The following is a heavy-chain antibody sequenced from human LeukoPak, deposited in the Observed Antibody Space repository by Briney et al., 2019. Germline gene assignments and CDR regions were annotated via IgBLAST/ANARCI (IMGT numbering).Heavy chain of an antibody. D-gene: IGHD6-13*01. CDR3: AKAHSSSWYAEGYYFDY. CDR1: GFTFSSYA. Sequence: PGRSLRLSCAASGFTFSSYAMSWVRQAPGKGLEWVSAISGSGGSTYYADSVKGRFTISRDNSKNTLYLQMNSLRAEDTAVYYCAKAHSSSWYAEGYYFDYWGQGTLVTVSS. CDR2: ISGSGGST. V-gene: IGHV3-23*01. J-gene: IGHJ4*02.